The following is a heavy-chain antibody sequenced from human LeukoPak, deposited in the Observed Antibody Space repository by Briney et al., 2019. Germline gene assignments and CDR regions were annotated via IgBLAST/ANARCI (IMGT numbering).Heavy chain of an antibody. CDR3: AREGRGGHNFDY. D-gene: IGHD2-15*01. CDR2: INYSGST. Sequence: SETLSLTCAVSDESFSGYYWNWIRQPPGRGLEWIGEINYSGSTQYRPSLKSRVSMSVDKSKKQVSLKLSSVTVADTAVYYCAREGRGGHNFDYWGQGTLAIVSS. V-gene: IGHV4-34*01. CDR1: DESFSGYY. J-gene: IGHJ4*02.